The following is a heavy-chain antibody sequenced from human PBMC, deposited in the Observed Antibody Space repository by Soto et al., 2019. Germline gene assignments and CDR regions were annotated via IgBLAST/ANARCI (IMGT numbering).Heavy chain of an antibody. Sequence: EVQLVESGGGLVQPGRSLRLSCAAFGFTFDDYAMHWVRQAPGKGLEWVSGISWNSGSIGYADSVKGRFTISRDNAKNSLYLQMNSLRAEDTALYYCAKTQRGGYTDAFDIWGQGTMVTVSS. CDR2: ISWNSGSI. V-gene: IGHV3-9*01. CDR3: AKTQRGGYTDAFDI. D-gene: IGHD6-13*01. J-gene: IGHJ3*02. CDR1: GFTFDDYA.